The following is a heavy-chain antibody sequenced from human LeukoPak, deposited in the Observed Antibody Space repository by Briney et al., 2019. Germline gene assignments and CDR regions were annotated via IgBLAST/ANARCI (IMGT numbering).Heavy chain of an antibody. Sequence: GRSLRLSCAASGFTFDDYAMHWVRQAPGKGLEWVSGISWNSGSIGYADSVKGQFTISRDNAKNSLYLQMNSLRAEDTALYYCAKDILRRGWYSFDYWGQGTLVTVSS. J-gene: IGHJ4*02. CDR1: GFTFDDYA. CDR2: ISWNSGSI. D-gene: IGHD6-19*01. CDR3: AKDILRRGWYSFDY. V-gene: IGHV3-9*01.